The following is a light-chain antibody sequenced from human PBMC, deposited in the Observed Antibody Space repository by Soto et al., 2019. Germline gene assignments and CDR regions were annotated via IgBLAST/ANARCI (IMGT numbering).Light chain of an antibody. CDR1: SDDVGSYNL. CDR2: EGS. V-gene: IGLV2-23*01. J-gene: IGLJ3*02. Sequence: QSVLTQPASVSGSFGQSITISCTGTSDDVGSYNLVSWYQHHPGKAPKAVIYEGSKRPSGISSRFSGSKSGNTASLTISGLQGEDEGDYFCCAYAGRNSWVFGGGTKVTVL. CDR3: CAYAGRNSWV.